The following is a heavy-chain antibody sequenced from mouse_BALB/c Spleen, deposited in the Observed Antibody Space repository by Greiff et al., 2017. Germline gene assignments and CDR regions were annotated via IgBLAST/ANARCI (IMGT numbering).Heavy chain of an antibody. J-gene: IGHJ1*01. V-gene: IGHV5-12-1*01. CDR1: GFAFSSYD. CDR2: ISSGGGST. CDR3: ARHSTTVVTRYFDV. Sequence: DVHLVESGGGLVKPGGSLKLSCAASGFAFSSYDMSWVRQTPEKRLEWVAYISSGGGSTYYPDTVKGRFTISRDNAKNTLYLQMSSLKSEDTAMYYCARHSTTVVTRYFDVWGAGTTVTVSS. D-gene: IGHD1-1*01.